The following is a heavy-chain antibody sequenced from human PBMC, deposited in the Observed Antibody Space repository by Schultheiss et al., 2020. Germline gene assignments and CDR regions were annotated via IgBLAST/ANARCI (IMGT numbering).Heavy chain of an antibody. CDR1: GGSISSSSYY. Sequence: SQTLSLTCTVSGGSISSSSYYWSWIRQPPGKGLEWIGEINHSGSTNYNPSLKSRVTISVDTSKNQFSLKLSSVTAADTAVYYCAIQNDSSGSEYFQHWGQGTLVTVSS. CDR2: INHSGST. CDR3: AIQNDSSGSEYFQH. J-gene: IGHJ1*01. D-gene: IGHD3-22*01. V-gene: IGHV4-39*01.